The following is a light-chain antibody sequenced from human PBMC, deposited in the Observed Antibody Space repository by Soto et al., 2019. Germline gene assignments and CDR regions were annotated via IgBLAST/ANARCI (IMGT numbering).Light chain of an antibody. V-gene: IGLV2-14*01. J-gene: IGLJ1*01. CDR3: SSYTTTSTYG. CDR2: HVS. Sequence: LTQPASVSGSPGQSITISCTGTSSDVGGYNYVSWYQQYPGKAPRLMIYHVSNRPSGVSDRFSGSKSGNSASLTISGLQAEDEADYYCSSYTTTSTYGFGTGTKVTVL. CDR1: SSDVGGYNY.